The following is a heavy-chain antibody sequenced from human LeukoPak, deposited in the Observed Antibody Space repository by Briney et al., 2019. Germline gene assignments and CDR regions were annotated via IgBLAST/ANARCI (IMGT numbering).Heavy chain of an antibody. V-gene: IGHV3-48*04. J-gene: IGHJ3*02. D-gene: IGHD2-21*02. CDR1: GFTFSSYS. CDR3: AGGGGDANDAFDI. Sequence: GGSLRLSCAASGFTFSSYSMNWVRQAPGKGLEWGSYISSSSSTIYYADSVKGRFTISRDNAKNSLYLQMNSLRAEDTAVYYCAGGGGDANDAFDIWGQGTMVTVSS. CDR2: ISSSSSTI.